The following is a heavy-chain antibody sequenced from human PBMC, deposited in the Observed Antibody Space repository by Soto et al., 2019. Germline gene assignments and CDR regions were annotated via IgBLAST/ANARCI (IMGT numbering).Heavy chain of an antibody. V-gene: IGHV3-7*05. CDR1: GFTFSTYW. D-gene: IGHD3-16*01. J-gene: IGHJ6*02. Sequence: EVQLVESGGSLVQPGGSLRLSCAASGFTFSTYWMNWVRQAPGKGLEWVANIKEDGSEEYYVDSGKGRFTISRDNAKNSPLLDMSSLRGGDTAGYYWARDWGARGRGSAFGYYYHFGMDVWGQGTTVTFPS. CDR3: ARDWGARGRGSAFGYYYHFGMDV. CDR2: IKEDGSEE.